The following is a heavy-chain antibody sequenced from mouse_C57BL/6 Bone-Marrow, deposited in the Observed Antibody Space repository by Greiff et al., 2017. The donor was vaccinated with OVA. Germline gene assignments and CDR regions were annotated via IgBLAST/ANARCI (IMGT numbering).Heavy chain of an antibody. V-gene: IGHV1-82*01. CDR2: IYPGDGDT. J-gene: IGHJ4*01. CDR1: GYAFSSSW. Sequence: QVQLQQSGPELVKPGASVKISCKASGYAFSSSWMNWVKQRPGKGLEWIGRIYPGDGDTNYNGKFKGKATLTADKSSSTAYMQLSSLTSEDSAFYFCARSYYAMDYWGQGTSVTVSS. CDR3: ARSYYAMDY.